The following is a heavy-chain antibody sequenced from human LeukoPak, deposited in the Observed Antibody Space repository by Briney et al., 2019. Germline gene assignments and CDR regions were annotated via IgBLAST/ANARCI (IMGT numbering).Heavy chain of an antibody. D-gene: IGHD5-12*01. Sequence: ASVKVSCKASGYTFTSYDINWVRQATGQGLEWMGWMNPNGGNTGYAQKFQGRVTMTRNTSISTAYMELSSLRSEDTAVYYCARVLRFLNWFDPWGQGTLVTVSS. CDR3: ARVLRFLNWFDP. CDR2: MNPNGGNT. J-gene: IGHJ5*02. CDR1: GYTFTSYD. V-gene: IGHV1-8*01.